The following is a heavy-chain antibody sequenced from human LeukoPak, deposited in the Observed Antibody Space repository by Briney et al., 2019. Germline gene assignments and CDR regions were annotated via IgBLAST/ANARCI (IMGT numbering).Heavy chain of an antibody. V-gene: IGHV3-30*01. Sequence: GRSLRLSCAASGFTLSSHAMDWVCQALGKGLEWLTSISYDGTTKYYADSVKGRFTISRDNSGNTLFLQMNSLRAEDTAVYYCGRGNLYGSGTKTDFAFWGQGTLVTVSS. D-gene: IGHD3-10*01. CDR2: ISYDGTTK. J-gene: IGHJ4*02. CDR3: GRGNLYGSGTKTDFAF. CDR1: GFTLSSHA.